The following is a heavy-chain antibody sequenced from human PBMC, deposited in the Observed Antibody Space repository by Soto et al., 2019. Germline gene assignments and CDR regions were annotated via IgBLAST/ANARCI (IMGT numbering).Heavy chain of an antibody. V-gene: IGHV2-5*02. CDR3: AHAVDFDLLSFDR. D-gene: IGHD2-15*01. CDR2: IYWDDAK. CDR1: GFSLTTTHMG. Sequence: QITLKESGPPLVRPAQTLTLTCAFSGFSLTTTHMGVAWIGQPPGKALEWLALIYWDDAKRYSPSLKNRLTVSKDTSTTRVVLTITNISPDDTGTYFCAHAVDFDLLSFDRWGPGTLVTVSS. J-gene: IGHJ4*02.